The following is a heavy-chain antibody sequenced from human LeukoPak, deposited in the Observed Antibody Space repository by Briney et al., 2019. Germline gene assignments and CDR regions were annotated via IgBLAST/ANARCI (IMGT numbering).Heavy chain of an antibody. CDR3: AVTYYYDSSGYYANY. D-gene: IGHD3-22*01. CDR2: IYYSGST. V-gene: IGHV4-59*08. Sequence: SESLSLTWTVSGGSIGSYYWRWFRQPPGNCMEWLGSIYYSGSTNYNPSLKSRVTISVDTSKNQFSLKLSSVTAADTAVYYCAVTYYYDSSGYYANYWGQGTLVTVSS. CDR1: GGSIGSYY. J-gene: IGHJ4*02.